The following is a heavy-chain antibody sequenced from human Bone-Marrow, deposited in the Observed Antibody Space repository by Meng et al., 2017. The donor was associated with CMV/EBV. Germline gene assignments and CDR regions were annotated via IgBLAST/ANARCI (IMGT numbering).Heavy chain of an antibody. Sequence: ESLKISCKGSGYSFTSYWIGWVRQMPGKGLEWMGIIYPGDSDTRYSPSFQGQVTISADKSISTAYLQWSSLKASDTAMYYCARHAIYNDYYYGMDVWDQGTTVTVSS. CDR2: IYPGDSDT. J-gene: IGHJ6*02. V-gene: IGHV5-51*01. D-gene: IGHD1-1*01. CDR1: GYSFTSYW. CDR3: ARHAIYNDYYYGMDV.